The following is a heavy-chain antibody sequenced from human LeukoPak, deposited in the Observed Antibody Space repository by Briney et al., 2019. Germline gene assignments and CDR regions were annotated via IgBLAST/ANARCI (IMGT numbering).Heavy chain of an antibody. Sequence: GASVKVSCKASGYTFTDYYIHWVRQAPGQGLEWMGWINPKSGDTNYAQKFQGGVTMTRDTSITTAYMELSRLRSDDTAVYYCARDYGSGSYDFWFDPWGQGTLVTVSS. J-gene: IGHJ5*02. CDR3: ARDYGSGSYDFWFDP. CDR1: GYTFTDYY. D-gene: IGHD3-10*01. CDR2: INPKSGDT. V-gene: IGHV1-2*02.